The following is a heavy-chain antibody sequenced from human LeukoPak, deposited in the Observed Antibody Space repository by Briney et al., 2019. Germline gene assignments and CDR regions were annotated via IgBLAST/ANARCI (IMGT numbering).Heavy chain of an antibody. CDR2: IYYSGST. D-gene: IGHD3-22*01. V-gene: IGHV4-59*01. CDR1: GGSISSYC. Sequence: SETLSLTCTVSGGSISSYCWSWIRQPPGKGLEWIGYIYYSGSTNYNPSLKSRVTISVDTSKNQFSLKLSSVTAADTAVYYCARWDSSGYYGLDYWGQGTLVTVSS. J-gene: IGHJ4*02. CDR3: ARWDSSGYYGLDY.